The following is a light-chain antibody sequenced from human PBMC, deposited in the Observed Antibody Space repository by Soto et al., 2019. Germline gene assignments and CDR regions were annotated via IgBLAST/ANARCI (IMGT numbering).Light chain of an antibody. CDR1: SSNIGNNA. CDR2: YDD. J-gene: IGLJ1*01. CDR3: AAWDDSLNGYV. V-gene: IGLV1-36*01. Sequence: QSVLTQPPSVSEAPRQRVTISCSGSSSNIGNNAVNWYQQLSGKAPKLLIYYDDLLSSGVSDRCSGSKSGTSASLAISGLQSEDEADYYCAAWDDSLNGYVFGTGTKLTVL.